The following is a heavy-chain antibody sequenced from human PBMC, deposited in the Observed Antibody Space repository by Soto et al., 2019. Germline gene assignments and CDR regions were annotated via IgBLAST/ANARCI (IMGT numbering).Heavy chain of an antibody. V-gene: IGHV3-74*01. Sequence: EVQLLESGGGLVQPGESLRLSCAASGFTFSYYWMHWVRQAPGMGLVWVSRIHSDGSSTTYADSVKGRFTISRDNARNTLDLQMNSLRAEDTAVYYCARGDRGAFDLWGQGTVRTVSS. J-gene: IGHJ3*01. CDR3: ARGDRGAFDL. D-gene: IGHD1-26*01. CDR2: IHSDGSST. CDR1: GFTFSYYW.